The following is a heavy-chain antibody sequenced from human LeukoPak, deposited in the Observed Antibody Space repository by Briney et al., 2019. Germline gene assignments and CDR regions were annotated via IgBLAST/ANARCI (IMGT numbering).Heavy chain of an antibody. Sequence: PSETLSLTCTVSGGSISSSSYYWGWIRQPPGKGLEWIGSIYYSGSTYYNPSLKSRVTISVDTSKNQFSLKLSSVTAADTAVYYCARLRYSSSWFSEYYFDYWGQGTLVTVSS. CDR3: ARLRYSSSWFSEYYFDY. CDR2: IYYSGST. CDR1: GGSISSSSYY. D-gene: IGHD6-13*01. V-gene: IGHV4-39*01. J-gene: IGHJ4*02.